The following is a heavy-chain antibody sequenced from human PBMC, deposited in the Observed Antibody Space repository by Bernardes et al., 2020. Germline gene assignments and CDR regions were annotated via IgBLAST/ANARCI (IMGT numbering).Heavy chain of an antibody. CDR2: IYPGDSDT. V-gene: IGHV5-51*01. CDR1: GYSFTSYW. J-gene: IGHJ4*02. D-gene: IGHD4-17*01. Sequence: GEPLKISCKGSGYSFTSYWIGWVRQMPGKGLEWMGLIYPGDSDTRYSPSFQGQVTISADKSLSTAYLQWSSLKASDTAMYYCARSRGAVTTKFDYWGQGTLVTVSS. CDR3: ARSRGAVTTKFDY.